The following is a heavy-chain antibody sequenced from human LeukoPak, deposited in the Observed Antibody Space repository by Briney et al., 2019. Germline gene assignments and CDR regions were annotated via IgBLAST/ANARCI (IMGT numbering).Heavy chain of an antibody. V-gene: IGHV5-10-1*01. D-gene: IGHD3-9*01. CDR3: ARTSKRYYDILTGDP. CDR1: GYSFTSYW. Sequence: GESLKISCKGSGYSFTSYWISWVRQMPGKGLEWMGRIDPSDSYTNYSPSSQGHVTISADKSISTAYLQWSSLKASDTAMYYCARTSKRYYDILTGDPWGQGTLVTVSS. J-gene: IGHJ5*02. CDR2: IDPSDSYT.